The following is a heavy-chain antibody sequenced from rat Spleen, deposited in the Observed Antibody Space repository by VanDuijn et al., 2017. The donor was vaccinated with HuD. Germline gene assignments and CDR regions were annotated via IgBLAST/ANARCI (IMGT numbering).Heavy chain of an antibody. Sequence: EVQLVESGGGLVQPGRSMKFSCVASGFTFSNYYMAWVRQGPTKGLEWVATINYDGRSTFYRDSVRDRFTISRDNGKNTLYLQIDSRKSEDTATYYCARHGRGGTTYYYVMDVWGQGASVTVSS. J-gene: IGHJ4*01. CDR3: ARHGRGGTTYYYVMDV. D-gene: IGHD4-3*01. V-gene: IGHV5-29*01. CDR2: INYDGRST. CDR1: GFTFSNYY.